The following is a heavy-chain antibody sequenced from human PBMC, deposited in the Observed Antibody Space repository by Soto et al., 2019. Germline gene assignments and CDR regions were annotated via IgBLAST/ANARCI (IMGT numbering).Heavy chain of an antibody. J-gene: IGHJ4*02. CDR2: ISAHNGNT. CDR3: ARGRYGDY. V-gene: IGHV1-18*01. D-gene: IGHD1-1*01. Sequence: QVHLVQSGAEVKKPGASVKVSCKGSGYDFTTYGITWVRQAPGQGLEWMAWISAHNGNTDYAQKLQGRVTVTRDTATSTAYMALRSLRSADTAVYYCARGRYGDYWGQGALVTASS. CDR1: GYDFTTYG.